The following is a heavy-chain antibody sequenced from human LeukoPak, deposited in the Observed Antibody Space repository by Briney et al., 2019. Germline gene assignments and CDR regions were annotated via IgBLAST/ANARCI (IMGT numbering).Heavy chain of an antibody. Sequence: PGGSLRLSCAASGFTFSHHGMNRVRQAPGKGLEWVSGVGLSGARTYYADSVKGRFTVSRDNSKNMVFLQMNSLRAEDTAMYYCAKDDAYLQYADWGQGTLVTVSS. D-gene: IGHD5-24*01. CDR3: AKDDAYLQYAD. CDR1: GFTFSHHG. J-gene: IGHJ4*02. V-gene: IGHV3-23*01. CDR2: VGLSGART.